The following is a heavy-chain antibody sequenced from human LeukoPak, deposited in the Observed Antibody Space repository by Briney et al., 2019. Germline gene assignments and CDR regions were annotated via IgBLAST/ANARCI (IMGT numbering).Heavy chain of an antibody. CDR3: AREKLSGYDWYGAFDI. Sequence: PSETLSLTCTVSGGSISSSRYYWGWIRQPPGKGLEWIGSIYYSGSTYYNPSLKSRVTISVDTSKNQFSLKLSSVTAADTAVYYCAREKLSGYDWYGAFDIWGQGTMVTVSS. CDR2: IYYSGST. CDR1: GGSISSSRYY. D-gene: IGHD5-12*01. V-gene: IGHV4-39*07. J-gene: IGHJ3*02.